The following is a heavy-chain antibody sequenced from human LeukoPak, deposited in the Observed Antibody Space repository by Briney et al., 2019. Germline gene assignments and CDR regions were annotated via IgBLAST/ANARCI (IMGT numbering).Heavy chain of an antibody. Sequence: ASVKVSCKASGYTFTGYYMHWVRQAPGQGLEWMGWINPNSGGTNYAQKFQGRVTMTRDTSISTAYMELSRLRSDDTAVYYCAREQDYYAYFDPWGQGTLVTVSS. V-gene: IGHV1-2*02. CDR2: INPNSGGT. CDR1: GYTFTGYY. J-gene: IGHJ5*02. D-gene: IGHD3-10*01. CDR3: AREQDYYAYFDP.